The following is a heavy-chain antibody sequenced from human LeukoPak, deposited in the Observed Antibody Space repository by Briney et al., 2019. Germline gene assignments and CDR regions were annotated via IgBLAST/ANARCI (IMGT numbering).Heavy chain of an antibody. J-gene: IGHJ4*02. D-gene: IGHD5-18*01. CDR2: ISGSGGST. CDR1: GFTFSSYA. Sequence: GGSLRLSCAASGFTFSSYAMSWVRQAPGKGLEWVSAISGSGGSTYYADSVKGRFTISRDNSKNTLYLQMNSLRAEDTAVYYCAKETDLDTAMGGYFDYWGQGTLVTVSS. CDR3: AKETDLDTAMGGYFDY. V-gene: IGHV3-23*01.